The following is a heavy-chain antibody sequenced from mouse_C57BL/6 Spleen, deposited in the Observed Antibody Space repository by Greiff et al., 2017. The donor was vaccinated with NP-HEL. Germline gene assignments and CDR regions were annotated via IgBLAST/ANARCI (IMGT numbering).Heavy chain of an antibody. CDR1: GFNIKDYY. V-gene: IGHV14-1*01. J-gene: IGHJ4*01. CDR3: VITTVDAMDY. Sequence: EVQLQQSGAELVRPGASVKLSCTASGFNIKDYYMHWVKQRPEQGLEWIGRIDPDDGDTEYAPKFQGKATMTADTSSNTAYLQLSSLTSEDTAVYYCVITTVDAMDYWGQGTSVTVSS. CDR2: IDPDDGDT. D-gene: IGHD1-1*01.